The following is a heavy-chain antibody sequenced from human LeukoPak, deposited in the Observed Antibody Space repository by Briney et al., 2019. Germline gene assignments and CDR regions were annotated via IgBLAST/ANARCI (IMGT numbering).Heavy chain of an antibody. Sequence: GGSLRLSCAASGFTFSSYAMSWVRQAPGKGLEWVSSISSSSSYIYYADSVKGRFTISRDNAKNSLYLQMNSLRAEDTAVYYCARDRSQLLFEQTAFDIWGQGTMVTVSS. CDR1: GFTFSSYA. V-gene: IGHV3-21*01. J-gene: IGHJ3*02. D-gene: IGHD2-2*01. CDR3: ARDRSQLLFEQTAFDI. CDR2: ISSSSSYI.